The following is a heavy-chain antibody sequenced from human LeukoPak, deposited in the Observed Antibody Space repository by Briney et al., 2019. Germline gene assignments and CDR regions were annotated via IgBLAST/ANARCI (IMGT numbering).Heavy chain of an antibody. CDR2: IKQDGSEK. CDR1: GLTFSSYW. CDR3: ARAGDIVVVPAAMGDVGYFDL. Sequence: GGSLRLSCAVSGLTFSSYWMTWVRQAPGKGLELVANIKQDGSEKYYVDSVKGRFTISRDNAKNSLYLQMSSVRAEDTAVYYCARAGDIVVVPAAMGDVGYFDLWGRGTLVTVSS. D-gene: IGHD2-2*01. V-gene: IGHV3-7*04. J-gene: IGHJ2*01.